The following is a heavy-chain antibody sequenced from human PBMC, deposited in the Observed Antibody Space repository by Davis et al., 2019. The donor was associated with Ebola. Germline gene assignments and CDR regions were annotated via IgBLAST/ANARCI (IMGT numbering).Heavy chain of an antibody. Sequence: ASVKVSCKASGYTFTSYGISWVRQAPGQGLEWMGWISAYNGNTNYAQKLQGRVTITTDTSTSTAYMELRSLRYDDTAVYYCARGLDMGDCFDYWGQGTLVTVSS. CDR2: ISAYNGNT. CDR1: GYTFTSYG. J-gene: IGHJ4*02. CDR3: ARGLDMGDCFDY. V-gene: IGHV1-18*01. D-gene: IGHD2-2*03.